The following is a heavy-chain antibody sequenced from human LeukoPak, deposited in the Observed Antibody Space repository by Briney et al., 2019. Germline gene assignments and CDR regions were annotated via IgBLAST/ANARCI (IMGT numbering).Heavy chain of an antibody. Sequence: PGGSLRLSCVASGLTFSRYWMGWVRQAPGKGLEWVANLNQDGSERYHVDSVRGRFTISRDNAKNSLYLQMNSLRVEDTAVYYCYCSSWYEYYYYGMDVWGLGTTVTVSS. D-gene: IGHD6-13*01. CDR1: GLTFSRYW. V-gene: IGHV3-7*01. CDR3: YCSSWYEYYYYGMDV. J-gene: IGHJ6*02. CDR2: LNQDGSER.